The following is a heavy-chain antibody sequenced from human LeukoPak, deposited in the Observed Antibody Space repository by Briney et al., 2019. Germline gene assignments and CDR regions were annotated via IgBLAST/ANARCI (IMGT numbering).Heavy chain of an antibody. J-gene: IGHJ4*02. CDR3: ATFRREAGSFDS. CDR1: GYTLTELS. Sequence: ASVKVSCKVSGYTLTELSMHWVRQAPGKGLEWMGGFDPEDGETIYAQNFQGGVTMTEDTSTDTAYMELSSLRSEDTAVYYCATFRREAGSFDSWGQGTLVTVSS. D-gene: IGHD6-13*01. V-gene: IGHV1-24*01. CDR2: FDPEDGET.